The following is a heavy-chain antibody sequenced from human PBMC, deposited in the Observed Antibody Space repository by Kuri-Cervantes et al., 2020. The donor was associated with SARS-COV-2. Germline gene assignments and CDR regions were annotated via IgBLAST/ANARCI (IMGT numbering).Heavy chain of an antibody. CDR2: IIPIFGTA. CDR3: AKVRGIQLWVDAFDI. D-gene: IGHD5-18*01. V-gene: IGHV1-69*13. CDR1: GYTFTGYY. J-gene: IGHJ3*02. Sequence: SVKVSCKASGYTFTGYYMHWVRQAPGQGLEWMGGIIPIFGTANYAQKFQGRVTITADESTSTAYMELSSLRSEDTAVYYCAKVRGIQLWVDAFDIWGQGTMVTVSS.